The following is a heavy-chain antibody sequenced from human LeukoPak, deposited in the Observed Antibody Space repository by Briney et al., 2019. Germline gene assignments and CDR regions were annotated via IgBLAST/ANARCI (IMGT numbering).Heavy chain of an antibody. CDR2: INPSGGST. Sequence: ASVKVSCKASGYTFTSYYMHWVRQAPGQGLEWMGIINPSGGSTSYAQKFQGRVTMTRDMSTSTVYMELRSLRSDDTAVYYCARMKFDYDFPHWFDLWGQGTLVTVSS. J-gene: IGHJ5*02. V-gene: IGHV1-46*01. CDR1: GYTFTSYY. D-gene: IGHD3-3*01. CDR3: ARMKFDYDFPHWFDL.